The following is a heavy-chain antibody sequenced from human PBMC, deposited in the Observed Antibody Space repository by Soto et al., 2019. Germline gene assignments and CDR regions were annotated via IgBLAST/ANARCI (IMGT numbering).Heavy chain of an antibody. Sequence: QVQLVQSGTEVKKPGASVMVSCKTSGYTFTSYGVSWVRQAPGQGLEWMGLISPYNGDTIYARKFQGRVTVTADTATSTVYMVLRSLRSDDTAVYYCVRDASSGYRGWWDPWGQGTLVTVSS. J-gene: IGHJ5*02. V-gene: IGHV1-18*01. CDR3: VRDASSGYRGWWDP. CDR2: ISPYNGDT. D-gene: IGHD5-18*01. CDR1: GYTFTSYG.